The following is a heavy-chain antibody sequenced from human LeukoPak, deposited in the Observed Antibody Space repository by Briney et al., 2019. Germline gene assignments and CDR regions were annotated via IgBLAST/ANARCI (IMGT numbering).Heavy chain of an antibody. D-gene: IGHD6-19*01. CDR3: GRARSSGWSFDY. V-gene: IGHV1-2*02. CDR1: GYTFTGYY. Sequence: GASVKVSCKASGYTFTGYYMHWVRQAPGQGLEWMGWINPNSGGTNYAQKFQGRVTMTRDTSISTAYMELSRLRSDDTAVYYCGRARSSGWSFDYWGQGTLVTVSS. CDR2: INPNSGGT. J-gene: IGHJ4*02.